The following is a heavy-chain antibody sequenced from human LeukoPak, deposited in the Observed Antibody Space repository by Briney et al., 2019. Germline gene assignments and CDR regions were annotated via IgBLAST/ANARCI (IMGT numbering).Heavy chain of an antibody. D-gene: IGHD3-10*01. CDR2: INPNSGGT. CDR3: AREKYYGSGAPGY. Sequence: ASVKVSCKASGYTFTGYYMHWVRQAPGQGLEWIGWINPNSGGTNYAQKFQGRVTMTRDTSISTAYMELSRLRSDDTAVYYCAREKYYGSGAPGYWGQGTLVTVSS. J-gene: IGHJ4*02. V-gene: IGHV1-2*02. CDR1: GYTFTGYY.